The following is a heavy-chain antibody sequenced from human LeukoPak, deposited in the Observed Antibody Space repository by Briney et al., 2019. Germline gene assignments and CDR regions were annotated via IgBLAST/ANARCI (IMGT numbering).Heavy chain of an antibody. J-gene: IGHJ3*02. D-gene: IGHD3-3*01. V-gene: IGHV5-51*01. CDR1: GYSFTSYW. CDR3: AKPYYDFWSGSSTGDDALDI. CDR2: IYPADSDT. Sequence: GGSLKISCKGSGYSFTSYWIGWVRQMPRKGLEWMGIIYPADSDTRYSPSFQGQVTISADKSISTAYLQWSSLKASDTAMYYCAKPYYDFWSGSSTGDDALDIWGQGTMVTVSS.